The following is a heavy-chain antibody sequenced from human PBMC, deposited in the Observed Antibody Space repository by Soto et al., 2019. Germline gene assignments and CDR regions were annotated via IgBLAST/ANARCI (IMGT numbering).Heavy chain of an antibody. D-gene: IGHD6-13*01. V-gene: IGHV3-21*01. Sequence: PGGSLRLSCAASGLTFYTFGMNWVRQSPGKGLEWVSSIDSTGSYIDYADSVRGRLTISRDNARNLLLLQMNSLTAEDTAVYYCATDGAAGSVMAVRGPGPTATV. J-gene: IGHJ6*02. CDR1: GLTFYTFG. CDR3: ATDGAAGSVMAV. CDR2: IDSTGSYI.